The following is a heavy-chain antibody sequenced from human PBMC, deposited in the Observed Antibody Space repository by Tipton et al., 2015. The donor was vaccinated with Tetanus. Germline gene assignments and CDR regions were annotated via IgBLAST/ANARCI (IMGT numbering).Heavy chain of an antibody. D-gene: IGHD3-10*01. CDR2: IYFEGST. Sequence: SCTVSGGSISDKKYYWGWIRQPPGKGLEWIASIYFEGSTYYSPSLESRVSIAVDTSQNVFSLKLTSASDADTAVYYCARHLYGYWFDPWGQGTLVTVSS. CDR1: GGSISDKKYY. J-gene: IGHJ5*02. CDR3: ARHLYGYWFDP. V-gene: IGHV4-39*02.